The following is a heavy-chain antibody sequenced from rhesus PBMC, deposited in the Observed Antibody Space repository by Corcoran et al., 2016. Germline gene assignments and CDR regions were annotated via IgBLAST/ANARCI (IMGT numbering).Heavy chain of an antibody. J-gene: IGHJ5-1*01. CDR2: IRNKAKGGTA. V-gene: IGHV3-116*01. CDR3: TTAYSGSHLGNRFDV. Sequence: EVQLVESGGGLVQPGGSLRVACEASGFTSIDHDRSWSRQAPGKGPECVGFIRNKAKGGTAEYAASVKGRFTSSRDDSKNVTYLQMNSLNTEDTAVYYCTTAYSGSHLGNRFDVWGPGVLVTVSS. CDR1: GFTSIDHD. D-gene: IGHD6-25*01.